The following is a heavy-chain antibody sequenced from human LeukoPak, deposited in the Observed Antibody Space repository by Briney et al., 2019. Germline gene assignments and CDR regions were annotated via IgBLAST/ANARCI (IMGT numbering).Heavy chain of an antibody. CDR1: GFTFSNYG. J-gene: IGHJ4*02. D-gene: IGHD3-10*01. V-gene: IGHV3-23*01. CDR3: VKVDYYGSQTYYRD. CDR2: IDGSGGST. Sequence: GGSLRLSCAASGFTFSNYGMNWVRQAPGRGLEWVSGIDGSGGSTYYADSVKGRFTISRDNSKNTLYLQMNSLRAEDMAVYYCVKVDYYGSQTYYRDWGQGTLVTVSS.